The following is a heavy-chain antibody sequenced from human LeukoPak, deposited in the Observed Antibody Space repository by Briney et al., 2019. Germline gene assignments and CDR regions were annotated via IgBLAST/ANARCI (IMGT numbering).Heavy chain of an antibody. Sequence: RRASVTVSCKASGYTFTGYFIHWVRQAPGQGPQWMGWINPNSGVTLYAQTFQGRVTMTSDTSISTAYMELSRLTFDDTALYYCARDRGSPSAPDYWGQGTLVTVSS. J-gene: IGHJ4*02. V-gene: IGHV1-2*02. CDR1: GYTFTGYF. CDR2: INPNSGVT. D-gene: IGHD5-12*01. CDR3: ARDRGSPSAPDY.